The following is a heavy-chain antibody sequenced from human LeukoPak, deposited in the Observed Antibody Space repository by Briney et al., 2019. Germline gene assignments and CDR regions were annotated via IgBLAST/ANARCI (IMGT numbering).Heavy chain of an antibody. V-gene: IGHV4-59*08. J-gene: IGHJ2*01. D-gene: IGHD5-18*01. CDR3: ARQVGIQLWAYWYFDL. Sequence: SETLSLTCTVSGGSISSYYWSWIRQPPGKGLEWIGYIYYSGSTNYNPSLKSRVTISVDTSKNQFSLKLSSVTAADTAVYYCARQVGIQLWAYWYFDLWAVAPWSLSPQ. CDR2: IYYSGST. CDR1: GGSISSYY.